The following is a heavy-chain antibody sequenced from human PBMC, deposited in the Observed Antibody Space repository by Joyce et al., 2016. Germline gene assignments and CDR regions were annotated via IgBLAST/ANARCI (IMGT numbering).Heavy chain of an antibody. J-gene: IGHJ4*02. V-gene: IGHV5-51*01. Sequence: EVQLVQSGAELRKPGESLKISCQGSGYKFTSHWIGWVRQMPGKGLELGVLINPSNSNTTYTPSVPGQVTISDDKSISTAYLQWNSLSASDTAMYYCARQNVWELQGFDYWGQGTLVTVSS. CDR2: INPSNSNT. CDR1: GYKFTSHW. CDR3: ARQNVWELQGFDY. D-gene: IGHD1-26*01.